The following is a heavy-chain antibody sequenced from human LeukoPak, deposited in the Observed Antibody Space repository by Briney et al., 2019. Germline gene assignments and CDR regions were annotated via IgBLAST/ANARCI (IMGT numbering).Heavy chain of an antibody. CDR3: ATAYEGMDG. D-gene: IGHD3-3*01. V-gene: IGHV1-2*02. CDR2: ISPTTCDT. Sequence: SVKVSCKASGYILNGRYLYWVRQTPGEGLQGMGWISPTTCDTYSAQHLQGRVTMTRDTSINTGYMELTRLTSGDTGVYFCATAYEGMDGWGQGTTVIASS. CDR1: GYILNGRY. J-gene: IGHJ6*01.